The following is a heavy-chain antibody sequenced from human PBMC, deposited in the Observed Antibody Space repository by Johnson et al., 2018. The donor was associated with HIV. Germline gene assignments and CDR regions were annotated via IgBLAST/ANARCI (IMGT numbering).Heavy chain of an antibody. D-gene: IGHD4-17*01. V-gene: IGHV3-23*04. CDR2: ISGSGGST. J-gene: IGHJ3*02. CDR3: AKDLHDYGDPGDAFDI. CDR1: GFTFSSYA. Sequence: VQLVESGGGLVQPGGSLRLSCAASGFTFSSYAMSWVRQAPGKGLEWVSAISGSGGSTYYADSVKGRFTISRDNSKNTLYVQMNSLRSEDMAVYYCAKDLHDYGDPGDAFDIWGQGTMVTVSS.